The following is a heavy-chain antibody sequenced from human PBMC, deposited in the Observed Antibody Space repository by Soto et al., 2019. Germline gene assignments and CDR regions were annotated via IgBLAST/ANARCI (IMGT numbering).Heavy chain of an antibody. CDR1: GYTFTTSW. CDR3: ARQGEYCSGDICFTDF. V-gene: IGHV5-51*01. J-gene: IGHJ4*02. CDR2: IYPGDSET. D-gene: IGHD2-15*01. Sequence: PGESLKISCQGSGYTFTTSWIAWVRQKSGKGLEWMGFIYPGDSETRYNPSFQGQVTISADRSINTAYLHWSALKASDTAIYFCARQGEYCSGDICFTDFWGQGTLVTVSS.